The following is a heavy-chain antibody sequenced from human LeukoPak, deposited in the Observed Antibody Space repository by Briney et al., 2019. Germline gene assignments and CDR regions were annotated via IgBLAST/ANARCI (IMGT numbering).Heavy chain of an antibody. Sequence: GGSLRLSCAASGFTFSSYSMNWVRQAPGKGLEWVSSISSSSYIYYADSVKGRFTISRDNAKNSLYLQMNSLRAEDTAVYYCASETRYYYYMDVWGKGTTVTVSS. CDR1: GFTFSSYS. CDR2: ISSSSYI. J-gene: IGHJ6*03. CDR3: ASETRYYYYMDV. V-gene: IGHV3-21*01.